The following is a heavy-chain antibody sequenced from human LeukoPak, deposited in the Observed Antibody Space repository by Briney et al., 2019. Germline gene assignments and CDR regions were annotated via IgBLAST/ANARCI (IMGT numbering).Heavy chain of an antibody. CDR3: ARDQRRASCFDY. V-gene: IGHV4-59*01. J-gene: IGHJ4*02. Sequence: SETLSLTCTVSGGSMSDYYWSWTRQPPGKGLEWIGYIYYTGTTNYNPSLKSRVTILVDTSKNQFSLKLNSVTAADTGVYYCARDQRRASCFDYWGQGTLVTVSS. CDR2: IYYTGTT. D-gene: IGHD5-24*01. CDR1: GGSMSDYY.